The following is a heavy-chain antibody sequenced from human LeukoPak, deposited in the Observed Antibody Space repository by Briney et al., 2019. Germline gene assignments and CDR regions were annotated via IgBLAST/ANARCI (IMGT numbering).Heavy chain of an antibody. D-gene: IGHD1-20*01. CDR3: ARDLEVTGTTAGN. Sequence: ASVKVSCKASGYTFSNYGTSWVRQAPGQGLEWMAWISIYNGDTNYAQNFQDRVTLTTDTSTSTAYMELRSLRSDDTAVYYCARDLEVTGTTAGNWGQGTLVTVSS. J-gene: IGHJ4*02. CDR1: GYTFSNYG. V-gene: IGHV1-18*01. CDR2: ISIYNGDT.